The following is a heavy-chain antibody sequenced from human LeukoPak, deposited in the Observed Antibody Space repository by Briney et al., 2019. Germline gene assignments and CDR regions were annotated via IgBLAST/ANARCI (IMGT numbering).Heavy chain of an antibody. CDR1: GYTFTSYD. D-gene: IGHD4-11*01. CDR3: ARPNTVPYYMDV. J-gene: IGHJ6*03. V-gene: IGHV1-18*01. CDR2: ISAYNGNT. Sequence: ASVKVSCKASGYTFTSYDINWVRQATGQGLEWMGWISAYNGNTNYAQKLQGRVTMTTDTSTSTAYMELRSLRSDDTAVYYCARPNTVPYYMDVWGKGTTVTVSS.